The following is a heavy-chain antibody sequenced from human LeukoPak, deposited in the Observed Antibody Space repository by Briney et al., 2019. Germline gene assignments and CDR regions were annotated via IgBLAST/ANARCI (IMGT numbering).Heavy chain of an antibody. J-gene: IGHJ4*02. CDR3: ARDLSGIAGYTYGRGIDY. Sequence: AGGSLRLSCAASGFTVSSNYMSWVRQAPGKGLEWVSVIYSGDSAGYADSVKGRFTISRDNSKNTLYLQMNSLRAEDTAVYYCARDLSGIAGYTYGRGIDYWGQGTLVTVSS. D-gene: IGHD5-18*01. CDR1: GFTVSSNY. V-gene: IGHV3-66*01. CDR2: IYSGDSA.